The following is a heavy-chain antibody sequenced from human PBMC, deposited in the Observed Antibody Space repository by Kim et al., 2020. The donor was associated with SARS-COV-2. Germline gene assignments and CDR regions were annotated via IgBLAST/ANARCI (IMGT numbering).Heavy chain of an antibody. Sequence: GRSLRLSCAASGFTFRYYAINWVRQAPGKGLEWVAVILYDGTNKYYADSVKGRFTISRDNSKNTLYLQMNSLRIHDTALYYCATDIAQWLPSRYFYGMYVWGQGPTVTISS. CDR2: ILYDGTNK. J-gene: IGHJ6*02. CDR3: ATDIAQWLPSRYFYGMYV. D-gene: IGHD6-19*01. V-gene: IGHV3-30*04. CDR1: GFTFRYYA.